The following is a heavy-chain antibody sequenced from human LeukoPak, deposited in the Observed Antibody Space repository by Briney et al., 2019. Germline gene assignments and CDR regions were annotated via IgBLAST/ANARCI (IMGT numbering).Heavy chain of an antibody. J-gene: IGHJ5*02. CDR2: IFASGST. CDR1: GVSISTNY. CDR3: ARGARQWLASTAFDP. Sequence: SETLSLTCTVSGVSISTNYWSWIRQPAGKGLEWIGRIFASGSTNYNPSLKSRVTMSVDTSKSQFSLKLTSVTAADTAVYYCARGARQWLASTAFDPWGQGTLVTVSS. V-gene: IGHV4-4*07. D-gene: IGHD6-19*01.